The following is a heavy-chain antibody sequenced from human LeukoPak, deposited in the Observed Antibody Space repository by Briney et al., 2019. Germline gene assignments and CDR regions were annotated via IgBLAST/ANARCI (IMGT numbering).Heavy chain of an antibody. CDR3: ARALPLPIYVWGSYRSSTS. D-gene: IGHD3-16*02. Sequence: GGSLRLSCAASGFTVSSNYMSWVRQAPGKGLEWVSVIYSGGSTYYADSVKGRFTISRDNSKNTLYLQMSSLRAEDTAVYYCARALPLPIYVWGSYRSSTSWGQGTLVTVSS. V-gene: IGHV3-53*01. CDR1: GFTVSSNY. J-gene: IGHJ4*02. CDR2: IYSGGST.